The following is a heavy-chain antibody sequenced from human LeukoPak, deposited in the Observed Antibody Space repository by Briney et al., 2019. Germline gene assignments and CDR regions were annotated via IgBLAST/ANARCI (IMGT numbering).Heavy chain of an antibody. J-gene: IGHJ4*02. V-gene: IGHV4-59*08. CDR1: GGSISGYY. CDR3: ARRGSGYDSDYHCDF. CDR2: IYYSGNT. D-gene: IGHD5-12*01. Sequence: SETLSLTCTVSGGSISGYYLTWIRQPPGKGLEWIGDIYYSGNTNYNPSLKSRVTISVDTSKNQFSLKLSSVTAADTAVYYCARRGSGYDSDYHCDFWGQGTLVTVSS.